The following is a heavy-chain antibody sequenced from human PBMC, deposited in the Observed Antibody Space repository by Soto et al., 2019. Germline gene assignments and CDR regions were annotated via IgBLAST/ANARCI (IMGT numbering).Heavy chain of an antibody. D-gene: IGHD7-27*01. Sequence: GGSLRLSCAASGFTFSSYSMNWVRQAPGKGLEWVSSISSSSSYIYYADSVKGRFTISRDNAKNSLYLQMNSLRAEDTAVYYCARDLYPLLTGGGYYFDYWGQGTLVTVSS. CDR1: GFTFSSYS. V-gene: IGHV3-21*01. CDR2: ISSSSSYI. CDR3: ARDLYPLLTGGGYYFDY. J-gene: IGHJ4*02.